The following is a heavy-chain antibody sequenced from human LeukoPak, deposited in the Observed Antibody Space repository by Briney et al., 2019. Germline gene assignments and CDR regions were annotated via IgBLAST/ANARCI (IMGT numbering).Heavy chain of an antibody. J-gene: IGHJ4*02. Sequence: GGSLRLSCAASGFTFSSYWMSWVRQAPGKGLEWVANIKQDGSEKYYVDSVKGRFTISRDNAKNSLYLQMNSLRAEDTAVYYCARDSGVRLLWFGKLLFPHFDYWGQGTLVTVSS. CDR2: IKQDGSEK. CDR1: GFTFSSYW. D-gene: IGHD3-10*01. CDR3: ARDSGVRLLWFGKLLFPHFDY. V-gene: IGHV3-7*01.